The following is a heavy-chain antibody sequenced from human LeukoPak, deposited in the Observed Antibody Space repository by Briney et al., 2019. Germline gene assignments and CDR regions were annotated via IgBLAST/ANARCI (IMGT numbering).Heavy chain of an antibody. J-gene: IGHJ5*02. D-gene: IGHD2-15*01. CDR3: ARRQTVATDWFDP. V-gene: IGHV4-39*01. CDR1: DGSVSSSSYY. CDR2: IYYSGHT. Sequence: SETLSLTCTVSDGSVSSSSYYWGWIRQPPGKGLDWIGSIYYSGHTYYNPSLKSRVTISVDTSKNQFFLKLSSVTAADTAVYYCARRQTVATDWFDPWGQGTLVTVSS.